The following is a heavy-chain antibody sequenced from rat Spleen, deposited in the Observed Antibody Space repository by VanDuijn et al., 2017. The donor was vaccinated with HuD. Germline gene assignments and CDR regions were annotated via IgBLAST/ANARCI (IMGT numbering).Heavy chain of an antibody. CDR1: GFTFSNYD. CDR2: ISYDGGST. V-gene: IGHV5-20*01. J-gene: IGHJ2*01. Sequence: EVQLVESGGGLVQPGRSLKLSCAASGFTFSNYDMAWVRQAPAKGLEWVASISYDGGSTYYRDSVKGRFTISRDNAKSSLYLQMDSLRSEDTATYYCTTGTLYSSYPRFDYWGQGVMVTVSS. CDR3: TTGTLYSSYPRFDY. D-gene: IGHD1-2*01.